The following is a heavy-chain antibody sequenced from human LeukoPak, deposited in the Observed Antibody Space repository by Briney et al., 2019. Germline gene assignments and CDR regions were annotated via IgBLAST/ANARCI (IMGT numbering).Heavy chain of an antibody. J-gene: IGHJ6*02. D-gene: IGHD3-16*01. CDR2: INHNGNVN. CDR3: ARGGGLDV. Sequence: PGGSLRLSCAASGFTFSSYWMNWARQAPGKGLEWVASINHNGNVNYYVDSVKGRFTISRDNAENSLYLQMGNLRAEDTAVYFCARGGGLDVWGQGATVTVSS. V-gene: IGHV3-7*03. CDR1: GFTFSSYW.